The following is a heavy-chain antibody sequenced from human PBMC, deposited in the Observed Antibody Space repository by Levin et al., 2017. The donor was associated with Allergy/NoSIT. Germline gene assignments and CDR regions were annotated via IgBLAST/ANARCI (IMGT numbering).Heavy chain of an antibody. Sequence: GGSLRLSCAASGFTFSSYAMHWVRQAPGKGLEWVAVISYDGSNKYYADSVKGRFTISRDNSKNTLYLQMNSLRAEDTALYYCARDREAYDSAEFDYWGQGTLVTVSS. CDR1: GFTFSSYA. CDR2: ISYDGSNK. D-gene: IGHD3-22*01. CDR3: ARDREAYDSAEFDY. V-gene: IGHV3-30-3*01. J-gene: IGHJ4*02.